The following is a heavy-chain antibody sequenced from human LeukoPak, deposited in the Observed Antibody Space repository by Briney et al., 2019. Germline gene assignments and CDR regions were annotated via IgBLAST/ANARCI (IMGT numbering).Heavy chain of an antibody. Sequence: ASVKVSCKASGYTFTSYDINWVRQATGQGLEWMGWMNPNSGNTGYAQKSQGRVTITRNTSISTAYMELSSLRSEDTAVYYCARKYSGYDPYYYYYMDVWGKGTTVTVSS. D-gene: IGHD5-12*01. CDR3: ARKYSGYDPYYYYYMDV. V-gene: IGHV1-8*03. CDR2: MNPNSGNT. CDR1: GYTFTSYD. J-gene: IGHJ6*03.